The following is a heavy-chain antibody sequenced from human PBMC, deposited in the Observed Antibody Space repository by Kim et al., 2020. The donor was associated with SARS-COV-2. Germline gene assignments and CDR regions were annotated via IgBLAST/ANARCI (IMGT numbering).Heavy chain of an antibody. CDR1: GFTFSNAW. J-gene: IGHJ6*02. Sequence: GGSLRLSCAASGFTFSNAWMSWVRQAPGKGLEWVGRIKSKTDGGATDYAAPVKGRFTISRDDSKNTLYLQMNSLKTEDTAVYYCTTDGGVGTTGTGYNYYGMDVWGQGTTLTVSS. CDR3: TTDGGVGTTGTGYNYYGMDV. CDR2: IKSKTDGGAT. D-gene: IGHD4-17*01. V-gene: IGHV3-15*01.